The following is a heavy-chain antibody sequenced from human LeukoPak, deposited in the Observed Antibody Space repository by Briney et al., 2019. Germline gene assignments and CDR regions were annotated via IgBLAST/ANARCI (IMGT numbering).Heavy chain of an antibody. CDR3: ARDDLLNYYYYGMDV. Sequence: GASVKVSCKASGYTFTGYYMHWVRQAPGQGLEWMGWINPNSGGTNYAQKFQGRVTMTRDTSISTAYMELRSLRSDDTAVYYCARDDLLNYYYYGMDVWGQGTTVTVSS. D-gene: IGHD1-26*01. V-gene: IGHV1-2*02. CDR1: GYTFTGYY. CDR2: INPNSGGT. J-gene: IGHJ6*02.